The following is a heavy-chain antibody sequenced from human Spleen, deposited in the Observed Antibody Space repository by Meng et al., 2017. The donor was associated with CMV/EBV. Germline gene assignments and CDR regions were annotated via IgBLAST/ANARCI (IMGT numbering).Heavy chain of an antibody. D-gene: IGHD6-13*01. V-gene: IGHV4-39*07. CDR2: IYYRGST. Sequence: WGPGVVKPSGTLSRAGTVSGGSISSRRYDWGWIRQPPGKGLEWIGSIYYRGSTNYNPSLKSRVTISVDTSKNQFSLKLSSVTAADTAVYYCTYRSSWLTHPLFDYWGQGTLVTVSS. CDR1: GGSISSRRYD. CDR3: TYRSSWLTHPLFDY. J-gene: IGHJ4*02.